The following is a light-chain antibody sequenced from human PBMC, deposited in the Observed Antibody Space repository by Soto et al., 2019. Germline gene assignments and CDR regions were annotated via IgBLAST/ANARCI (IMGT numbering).Light chain of an antibody. CDR3: QHYGNSPPEYT. V-gene: IGKV3-20*01. CDR1: QSVSASY. CDR2: GAS. Sequence: ETVLTQSPGTLSLSPGERATLSCRASQSVSASYLAWYQQKPGQAPRLLIYGASSRATGIPDRFSGGGSGTDFTLTISRLEPEDFAVDYCQHYGNSPPEYTFGQGTKLEIK. J-gene: IGKJ2*01.